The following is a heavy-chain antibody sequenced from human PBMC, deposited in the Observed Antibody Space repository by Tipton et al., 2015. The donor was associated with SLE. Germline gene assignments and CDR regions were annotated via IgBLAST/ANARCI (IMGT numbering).Heavy chain of an antibody. CDR3: ARIPRISRPYYMDV. Sequence: SLRLSCDASGFTFSSYGMHWVRQAPGKGLEWVAFILYDENNKYYADPVKGRFTISRDNADNSVFLQMNILRADDTAVYYCARIPRISRPYYMDVWGKGTAVTVSS. CDR2: ILYDENNK. D-gene: IGHD2/OR15-2a*01. J-gene: IGHJ6*03. CDR1: GFTFSSYG. V-gene: IGHV3-33*01.